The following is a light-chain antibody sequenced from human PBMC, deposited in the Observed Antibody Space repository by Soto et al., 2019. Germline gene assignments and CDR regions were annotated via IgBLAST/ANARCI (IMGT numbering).Light chain of an antibody. CDR3: QQRSNWPST. J-gene: IGKJ3*01. V-gene: IGKV3-11*01. Sequence: EIVLTQSPATLSLSPGERDTLSCRASQSVSSYLAWYQQKPGQAPRLLIYDASNRATGIPARFSGSGSGTDFTLTISSLEPEDFAVYYCQQRSNWPSTFGPGTKVGIK. CDR2: DAS. CDR1: QSVSSY.